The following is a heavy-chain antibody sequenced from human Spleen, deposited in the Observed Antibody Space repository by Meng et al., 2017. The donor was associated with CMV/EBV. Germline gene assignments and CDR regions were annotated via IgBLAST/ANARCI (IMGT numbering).Heavy chain of an antibody. J-gene: IGHJ3*02. V-gene: IGHV3-48*03. CDR2: ISSSGSTI. D-gene: IGHD2-15*01. CDR1: GFTFSSYE. CDR3: ARVREVVVVFTTLAYDI. Sequence: GGSLRLSCAASGFTFSSYEMNWVRQAPGKGLEWVSYISSSGSTIYYADSVKGRFTISRDNAKNSLYLQMNSLRAEDTAVYYCARVREVVVVFTTLAYDIWGQGTMVTVSS.